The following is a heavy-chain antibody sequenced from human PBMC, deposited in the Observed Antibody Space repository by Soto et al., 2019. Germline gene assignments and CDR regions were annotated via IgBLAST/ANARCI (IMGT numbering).Heavy chain of an antibody. V-gene: IGHV2-5*01. D-gene: IGHD2-2*01. Sequence: QITVRGSGPTLVKPTQTLTLTCSLSGISLSTSGVGVGWIRQPPGKALEWLALIYWNDDKHYSPSLKSRLTTPRDPPKNRAVLTMTNLAPVDTATFYCARGLPPLPVFAFDIWGQGTMVTVS. CDR1: GISLSTSGVG. CDR2: IYWNDDK. CDR3: ARGLPPLPVFAFDI. J-gene: IGHJ3*02.